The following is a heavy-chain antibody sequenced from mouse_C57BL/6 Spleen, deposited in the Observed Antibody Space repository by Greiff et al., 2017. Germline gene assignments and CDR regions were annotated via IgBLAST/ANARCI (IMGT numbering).Heavy chain of an antibody. CDR2: INPGSGGT. J-gene: IGHJ2*01. V-gene: IGHV1-54*01. CDR1: GYAFTNYL. CDR3: AREGYDYLDY. Sequence: VQLQQSGAELVRPGTSVKVSCKASGYAFTNYLIEWVKQRPGQGLEWIGVINPGSGGTNYNEKFKGKATLTADKSSSTAYMQLSSLTSEDSAVYFCAREGYDYLDYWGQGTTLTVSS. D-gene: IGHD2-14*01.